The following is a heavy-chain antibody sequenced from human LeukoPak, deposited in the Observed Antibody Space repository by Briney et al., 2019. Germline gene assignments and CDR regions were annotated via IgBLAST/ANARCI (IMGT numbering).Heavy chain of an antibody. D-gene: IGHD5-24*01. CDR2: TVGSGGST. CDR1: GSTFSSYA. V-gene: IGHV3-23*01. CDR3: ARQAATMGRFYFDY. Sequence: GGSLRLSCAASGSTFSSYAMSWVRQAPGKGLEWVSATVGSGGSTYYADSVKGRFAISRDNSKNTLYLQMNSLRAEDTAVYYCARQAATMGRFYFDYWGQGTLVTVSS. J-gene: IGHJ4*02.